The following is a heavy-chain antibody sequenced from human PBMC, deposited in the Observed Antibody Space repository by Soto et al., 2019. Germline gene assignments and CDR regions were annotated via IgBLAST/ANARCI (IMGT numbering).Heavy chain of an antibody. CDR1: GGSFSGYY. CDR3: ARGRPPYGDYGYFQH. J-gene: IGHJ1*01. Sequence: SETLSLTCAVYGGSFSGYYWSWIRQPPGKGLEWIGEINHSGSTNYNPSLKSRVTISVDTSKNQFSLKLSSVTAADTAVYYCARGRPPYGDYGYFQHWGQGTLVTVSS. CDR2: INHSGST. V-gene: IGHV4-34*01. D-gene: IGHD4-17*01.